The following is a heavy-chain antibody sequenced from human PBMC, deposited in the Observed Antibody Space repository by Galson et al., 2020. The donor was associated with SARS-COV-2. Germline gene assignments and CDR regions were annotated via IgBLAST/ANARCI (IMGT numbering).Heavy chain of an antibody. CDR1: GSTFTSYD. J-gene: IGHJ5*02. V-gene: IGHV1-8*03. CDR3: AREVKQLAKWFDP. Sequence: ASVNVSCKASGSTFTSYDINWVRQATAQGLEWMGWMNPNSGNTGYAQKFQGRVTITRNTSISTAYMELSSLRSEDTAVYYCAREVKQLAKWFDPWGQGTLVTVSS. CDR2: MNPNSGNT. D-gene: IGHD6-13*01.